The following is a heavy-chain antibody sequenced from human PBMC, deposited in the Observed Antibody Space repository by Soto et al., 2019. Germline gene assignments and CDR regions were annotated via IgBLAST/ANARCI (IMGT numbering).Heavy chain of an antibody. CDR1: GFTFSSYA. V-gene: IGHV3-30-3*01. J-gene: IGHJ3*02. CDR2: ISYDGSNK. CDR3: ARDRTSSDAFDI. D-gene: IGHD2-2*01. Sequence: QVQLVESGGGVVQPGRSLRLSCAASGFTFSSYAMHWVRQAPGKGLEWVAVISYDGSNKYYADSVKGRFTISRDNSKNTLYMQMNSLRAEDTAVYYCARDRTSSDAFDIWGQGTMVTVSS.